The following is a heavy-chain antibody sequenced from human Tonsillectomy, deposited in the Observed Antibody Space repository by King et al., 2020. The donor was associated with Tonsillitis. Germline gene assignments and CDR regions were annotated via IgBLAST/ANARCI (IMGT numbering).Heavy chain of an antibody. D-gene: IGHD3-3*01. CDR3: ARDGAFGVVGAY. CDR2: IYTSWST. Sequence: VQLQESGPGLVKPSQTLSLTCTVSGGSISSGSYYWSWIRQPAGKGLEWIGRIYTSWSTNYNPSLKSRGTISVEPSKNQFSLKLSSVTAADTAVYYCARDGAFGVVGAYWGQGTLVTVSS. J-gene: IGHJ4*02. CDR1: GGSISSGSYY. V-gene: IGHV4-61*02.